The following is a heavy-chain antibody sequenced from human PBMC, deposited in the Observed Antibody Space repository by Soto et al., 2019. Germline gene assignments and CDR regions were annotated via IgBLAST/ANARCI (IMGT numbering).Heavy chain of an antibody. Sequence: ASVKVSCKASGGTFSSYAISWVRQAPGQGLEWMGGIIPIFGTANYAQKFQGRVTITADESTSTAYMELSSLRSEDTAVYYCASTLDFWSGPRDYWGQGTLVTVSS. D-gene: IGHD3-3*01. CDR2: IIPIFGTA. J-gene: IGHJ4*02. V-gene: IGHV1-69*13. CDR1: GGTFSSYA. CDR3: ASTLDFWSGPRDY.